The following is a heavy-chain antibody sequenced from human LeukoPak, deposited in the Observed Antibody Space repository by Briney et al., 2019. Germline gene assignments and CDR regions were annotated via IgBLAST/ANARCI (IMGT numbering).Heavy chain of an antibody. V-gene: IGHV4-39*07. D-gene: IGHD6-19*01. J-gene: IGHJ4*02. CDR3: ARVRAVAGTYYFDY. CDR2: IYYSGST. CDR1: GGSISSSSYY. Sequence: SETLSLTCTVSGGSISSSSYYWGWIRQPPGKGLEWIGSIYYSGSTYYNPSLKSRVTISVDTSKNQFSLKLSSVTAADTAVYYCARVRAVAGTYYFDYWGRGTLVTVSS.